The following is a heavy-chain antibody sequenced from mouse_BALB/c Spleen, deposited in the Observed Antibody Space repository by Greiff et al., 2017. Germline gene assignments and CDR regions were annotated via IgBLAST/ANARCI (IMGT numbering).Heavy chain of an antibody. CDR2: ISSGSSTI. Sequence: EVQLLESGAGLVQPGGSRKLSCAASGFTFTSFGMHWVRQAPEKGLEWVAYISSGSSTIYYADTVKGRFTIARDNPTNTLFLQMTSLRSEDAAMYYCAREDITAVLDYWGQGTTLTVSA. CDR3: AREDITAVLDY. V-gene: IGHV5-17*02. J-gene: IGHJ2*01. CDR1: GFTFTSFG. D-gene: IGHD1-1*01.